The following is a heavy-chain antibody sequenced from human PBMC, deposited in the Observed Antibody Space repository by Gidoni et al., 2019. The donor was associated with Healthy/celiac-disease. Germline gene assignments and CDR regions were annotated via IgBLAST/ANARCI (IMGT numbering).Heavy chain of an antibody. J-gene: IGHJ5*02. CDR2: ISSSSSTK. D-gene: IGHD6-6*01. CDR3: ARRPRILSSSRAYNWFDP. V-gene: IGHV3-48*02. Sequence: GMEWVSYISSSSSTKYYADSVKGRFTISRDNAKNSLYLQMNSLRDEDTAVYYWARRPRILSSSRAYNWFDPWGQGTLVTVSS.